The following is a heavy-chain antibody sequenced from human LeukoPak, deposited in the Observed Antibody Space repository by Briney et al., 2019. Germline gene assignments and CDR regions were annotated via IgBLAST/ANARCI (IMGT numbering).Heavy chain of an antibody. CDR1: GGTFSSYA. CDR3: ARETGYCRSTSCYLYYYGIDV. J-gene: IGHJ6*04. V-gene: IGHV1-69*06. CDR2: IIPIFGTA. Sequence: SVKVSCKASGGTFSSYAISWVRQAPGQRLEWMGGIIPIFGTANYAQKFQGRVPITADKSTSPAYMELSSLRSEDPAVYYCARETGYCRSTSCYLYYYGIDVWGKGTTVAVSS. D-gene: IGHD2-2*01.